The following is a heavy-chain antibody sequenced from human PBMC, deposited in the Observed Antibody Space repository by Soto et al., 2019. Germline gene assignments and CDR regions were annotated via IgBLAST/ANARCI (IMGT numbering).Heavy chain of an antibody. Sequence: QVQLVQSGAEVKKPGSSVKVSCKASGGSFSSYAITWVRQAPGQALEWMGGIIVLFGTANYAQNFQCRVTITADEPTSTAYIELSSLRSEDTGVYYCARAACERISCSHDFNYGMDVWGQRTTVTVSS. D-gene: IGHD2-2*01. CDR2: IIVLFGTA. CDR3: ARAACERISCSHDFNYGMDV. V-gene: IGHV1-69*01. J-gene: IGHJ6*02. CDR1: GGSFSSYA.